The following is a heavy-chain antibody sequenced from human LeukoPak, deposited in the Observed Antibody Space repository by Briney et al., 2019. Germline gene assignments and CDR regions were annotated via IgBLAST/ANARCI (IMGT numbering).Heavy chain of an antibody. V-gene: IGHV3-21*01. CDR2: ISSSSSYI. CDR3: AREPASFREYSSSSGYFQH. CDR1: GFTFSSYS. D-gene: IGHD6-6*01. Sequence: GGSLRLSCAASGFTFSSYSMNWVRQAPGKGLEWVSSISSSSSYIYYADSVKGRFTISRDNAKNSLYLQMNSLRAEDTAVYYCAREPASFREYSSSSGYFQHWGQGTLVTVSS. J-gene: IGHJ1*01.